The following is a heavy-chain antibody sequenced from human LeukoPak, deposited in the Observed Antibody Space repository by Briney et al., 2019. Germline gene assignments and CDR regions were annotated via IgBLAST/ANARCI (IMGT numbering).Heavy chain of an antibody. D-gene: IGHD5-18*01. CDR3: AKDGLSFVDTAMVPFDP. V-gene: IGHV3-23*01. J-gene: IGHJ5*02. Sequence: GGSLRLSCAASGFTFSRYAMSWVRQAPGKGLEWVSGISGSGDSTYSADSVKGRFTISRDNSKKTLYLQMNSLRAEDTAVYYCAKDGLSFVDTAMVPFDPWGQGTLVTVSS. CDR2: ISGSGDST. CDR1: GFTFSRYA.